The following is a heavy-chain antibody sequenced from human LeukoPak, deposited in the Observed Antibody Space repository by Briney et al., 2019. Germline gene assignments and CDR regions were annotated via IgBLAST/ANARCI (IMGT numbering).Heavy chain of an antibody. D-gene: IGHD3-10*01. CDR1: GFTFSSYS. CDR3: ARSNYYGSGSVNWFDP. J-gene: IGHJ5*02. CDR2: ISSSSSYI. Sequence: GGSLRLSCTASGFTFSSYSLNWVRQAPGKGLEWVSSISSSSSYIYYADSVKGRFTISRDNAKNSLYLQMNSLRAEDTAVYYCARSNYYGSGSVNWFDPWGQGTLVTVSS. V-gene: IGHV3-21*01.